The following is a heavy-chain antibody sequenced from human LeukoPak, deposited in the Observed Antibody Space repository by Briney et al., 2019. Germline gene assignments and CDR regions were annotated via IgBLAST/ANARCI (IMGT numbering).Heavy chain of an antibody. J-gene: IGHJ3*01. V-gene: IGHV3-23*01. CDR2: ISGPGGDT. CDR1: GFTFNKFV. Sequence: GGSLRLSCAASGFTFNKFVMNWVRQAPGKGLEWVSGISGPGGDTYYSDSLKGRFIISRDNSNNTLYLQMDSLSIEDTAVYYCAKDRIATVGRGFFDVWGQGTMVSVSS. CDR3: AKDRIATVGRGFFDV. D-gene: IGHD6-13*01.